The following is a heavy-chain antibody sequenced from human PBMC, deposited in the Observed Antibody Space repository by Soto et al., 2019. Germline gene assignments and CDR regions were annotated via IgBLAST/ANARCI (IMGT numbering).Heavy chain of an antibody. Sequence: GGSLRLSCAASGFTFSSYGMHWVRQAPGKGLEWVAVISYDGSNKYYADSVKGRFTISRDNSKNTLYLQMNSLRAEDTAVYYCAKEFGATMEGPFDYWGQGTLVTVS. CDR2: ISYDGSNK. D-gene: IGHD5-12*01. V-gene: IGHV3-30*18. CDR1: GFTFSSYG. CDR3: AKEFGATMEGPFDY. J-gene: IGHJ4*02.